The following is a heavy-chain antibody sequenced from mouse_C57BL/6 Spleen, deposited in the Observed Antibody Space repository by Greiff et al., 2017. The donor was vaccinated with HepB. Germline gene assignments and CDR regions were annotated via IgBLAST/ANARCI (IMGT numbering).Heavy chain of an antibody. J-gene: IGHJ3*01. D-gene: IGHD1-1*02. CDR2: ISYDGSN. CDR3: ARQDYGRSWFAY. CDR1: GYSITSGYY. Sequence: DVQLQESGPGLVKPSQSLSLTCSVTGYSITSGYYWNWIRQFPGNKLEWMGYISYDGSNNYNPSLKNRIPITRDTSKNQFFLKLNSVTTEDTATYYCARQDYGRSWFAYWGQGTLVTVSA. V-gene: IGHV3-6*01.